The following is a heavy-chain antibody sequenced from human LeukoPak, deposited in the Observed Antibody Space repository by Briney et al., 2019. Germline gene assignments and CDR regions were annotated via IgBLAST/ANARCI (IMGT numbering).Heavy chain of an antibody. CDR3: AKDPGGYSGYDAFDY. Sequence: GGSLRLSCAASGFTFSSYWMHWVRQAPGKALVWVSRINSDGSSTSYADSVKGRFTISRDNAKNTLYLQMNSLRAEDTAVYYCAKDPGGYSGYDAFDYWGQGTLVTVSS. D-gene: IGHD5-12*01. CDR1: GFTFSSYW. V-gene: IGHV3-74*01. CDR2: INSDGSST. J-gene: IGHJ4*02.